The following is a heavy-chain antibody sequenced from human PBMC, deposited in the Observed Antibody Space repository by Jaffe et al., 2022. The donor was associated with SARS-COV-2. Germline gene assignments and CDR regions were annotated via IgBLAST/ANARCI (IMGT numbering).Heavy chain of an antibody. V-gene: IGHV3-7*01. CDR2: IKQDGSEK. Sequence: EVQLVESGGGLVQPGGSLRLSCAASGFTFSSYWMSWVRQAPGKGLEWVANIKQDGSEKYYVDSVKGRFTISRDNAKNSLYLQMNSLRAEDTAVYYCARAGGDRIQLWSHSKKYYFDYWGQGTLVTVSS. D-gene: IGHD5-18*01. CDR3: ARAGGDRIQLWSHSKKYYFDY. J-gene: IGHJ4*02. CDR1: GFTFSSYW.